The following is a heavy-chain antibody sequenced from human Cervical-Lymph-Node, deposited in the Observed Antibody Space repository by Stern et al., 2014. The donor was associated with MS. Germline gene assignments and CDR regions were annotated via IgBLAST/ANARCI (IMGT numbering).Heavy chain of an antibody. J-gene: IGHJ6*02. CDR2: INPNAGGT. Sequence: LVQSGAEVKKPGASVKVSCKASGYTFTTYQIHWVRQAPGQGFDWRGIINPNAGGTAYAQKFKGRVTMARDTSTSTVHMELSALTSEDAGVYYCVRDREYCRSTSCYVNGMDVWGQGTTVTVSS. V-gene: IGHV1-46*01. CDR3: VRDREYCRSTSCYVNGMDV. CDR1: GYTFTTYQ. D-gene: IGHD2-2*01.